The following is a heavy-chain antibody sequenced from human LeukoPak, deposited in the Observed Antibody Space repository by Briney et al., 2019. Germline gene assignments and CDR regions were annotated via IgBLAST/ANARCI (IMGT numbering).Heavy chain of an antibody. CDR1: GGAFSSYA. CDR3: ARGKYSSGWTDVGY. D-gene: IGHD6-19*01. Sequence: SVKVSCKASGGAFSSYAISWVRQAPGQGLEWMGGIIPIFGTANYAQKFQGRVTITADKSTSTAYMELSSLRSEDTAVYYCARGKYSSGWTDVGYWGQGTLVTVSS. V-gene: IGHV1-69*06. J-gene: IGHJ4*02. CDR2: IIPIFGTA.